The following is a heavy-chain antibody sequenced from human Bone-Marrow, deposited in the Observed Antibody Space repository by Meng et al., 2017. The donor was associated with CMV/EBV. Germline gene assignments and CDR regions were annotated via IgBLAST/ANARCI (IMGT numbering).Heavy chain of an antibody. J-gene: IGHJ4*02. CDR2: INPNSGGT. Sequence: ASVKVSCKASGYTFTGYYMHWVRQAPGQGLEWMGWINPNSGGTNYAQKFQGRVTMTRNTSISTAYMELSSLRSEDTAVYYCARYYDILTGPGYWGQGQLEYVSS. CDR3: ARYYDILTGPGY. V-gene: IGHV1-2*02. D-gene: IGHD3-9*01. CDR1: GYTFTGYY.